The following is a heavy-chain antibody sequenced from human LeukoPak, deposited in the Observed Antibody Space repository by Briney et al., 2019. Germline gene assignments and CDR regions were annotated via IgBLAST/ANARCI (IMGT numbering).Heavy chain of an antibody. D-gene: IGHD2-21*01. CDR1: GFTFSSYG. CDR3: ASYDNGRDFFNY. J-gene: IGHJ4*02. V-gene: IGHV3-30*02. Sequence: GGSLRLSCAASGFTFSSYGMHWVRQAPGKGLEWVAFIRYDGSNKYYADSVKGRFTISRDNSNNAVYLQMSSLRADDTAVYYCASYDNGRDFFNYWGQGILVTVSS. CDR2: IRYDGSNK.